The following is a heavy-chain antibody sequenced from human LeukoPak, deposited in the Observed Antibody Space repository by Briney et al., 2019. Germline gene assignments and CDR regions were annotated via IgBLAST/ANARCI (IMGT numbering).Heavy chain of an antibody. J-gene: IGHJ5*02. V-gene: IGHV4-38-2*02. D-gene: IGHD3-22*01. CDR3: ALYYYDSSGYVNWFDP. Sequence: PSETLSLTCTVSGYSISSGYYWGWIRQPPGKGLEWIGSIYHSGSTYYNPSLKSRVTISVDTSKNQFSLKLSSVTAADTAVYCCALYYYDSSGYVNWFDPWGQGTLVTVSS. CDR1: GYSISSGYY. CDR2: IYHSGST.